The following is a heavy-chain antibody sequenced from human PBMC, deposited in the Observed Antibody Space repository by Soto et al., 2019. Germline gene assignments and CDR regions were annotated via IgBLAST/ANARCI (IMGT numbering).Heavy chain of an antibody. D-gene: IGHD3-9*01. V-gene: IGHV4-34*01. J-gene: IGHJ5*02. Sequence: SETLSLTCAVYGGSFSGYYWSWIRQPPGKGLEWIGEINHSGSTNYNPSLKSRVTISVDTSKNQFSLKLSSVTAADTAVYYCARAGDILTGYYRLGRRWFDPWGQGTLVTVSS. CDR3: ARAGDILTGYYRLGRRWFDP. CDR2: INHSGST. CDR1: GGSFSGYY.